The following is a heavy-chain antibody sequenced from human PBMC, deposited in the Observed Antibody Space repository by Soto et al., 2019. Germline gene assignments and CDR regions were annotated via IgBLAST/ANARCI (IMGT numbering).Heavy chain of an antibody. Sequence: GESLKISCQVSGYTFTIYWIGWVRQMPGKGLEWMGIIYPSDSDTRYSPSFQGLVTISADQSINTAHLQWDSLKASDTAIYYCARPANTVADHFDLWGQGTPVTVSS. CDR2: IYPSDSDT. V-gene: IGHV5-51*01. CDR3: ARPANTVADHFDL. CDR1: GYTFTIYW. J-gene: IGHJ4*02. D-gene: IGHD4-17*01.